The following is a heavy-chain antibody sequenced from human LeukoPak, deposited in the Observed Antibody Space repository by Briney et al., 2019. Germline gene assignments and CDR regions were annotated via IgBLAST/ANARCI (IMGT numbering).Heavy chain of an antibody. J-gene: IGHJ3*02. Sequence: SETLSLTCTVSGGSISSYYWSWIRQPPGKGLEWIGYIYYSGSTNYNPSLKSRVTISVDTSKNQFSLKLSSVTAADTALYFCATHAYRGIRGGGAFDIWGQGTMFTVSS. CDR2: IYYSGST. D-gene: IGHD4-23*01. V-gene: IGHV4-59*08. CDR1: GGSISSYY. CDR3: ATHAYRGIRGGGAFDI.